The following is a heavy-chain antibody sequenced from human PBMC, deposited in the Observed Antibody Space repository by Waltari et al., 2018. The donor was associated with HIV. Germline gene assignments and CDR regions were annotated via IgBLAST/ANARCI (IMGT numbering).Heavy chain of an antibody. Sequence: EVQLVESGGGLVQPGGSLRLSCAAAGFTFGSFNMHWVRQAPGRGLEWISYISSGSGTMSFADSVKGRFTISRDNAKNSLYLQVNSLRDEDTAVYYCARDSRIYSYGFDIWGQGTTVTVSS. D-gene: IGHD4-4*01. CDR1: GFTFGSFN. V-gene: IGHV3-48*02. J-gene: IGHJ3*02. CDR2: ISSGSGTM. CDR3: ARDSRIYSYGFDI.